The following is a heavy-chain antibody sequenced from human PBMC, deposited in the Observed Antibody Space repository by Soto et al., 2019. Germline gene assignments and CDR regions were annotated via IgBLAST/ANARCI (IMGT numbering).Heavy chain of an antibody. CDR2: IWYDGSNK. CDR3: ARADCTGAYCYSWPFNYGVDV. J-gene: IGHJ6*02. CDR1: GVTFNTYC. D-gene: IGHD2-15*01. V-gene: IGHV3-33*08. Sequence: GGSLRLSCTTSGVTFNTYCMHWVRQAPGKGLEWVAIIWYDGSNKYYADSVKGRFTISRDNSRNTLYLQMNSLRAEDTALYYCARADCTGAYCYSWPFNYGVDVWGQGTTVTVSS.